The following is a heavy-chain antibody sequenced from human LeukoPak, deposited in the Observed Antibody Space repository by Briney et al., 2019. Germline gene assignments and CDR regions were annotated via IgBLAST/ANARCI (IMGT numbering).Heavy chain of an antibody. CDR2: ISSGSTYK. J-gene: IGHJ4*02. V-gene: IGHV3-21*06. CDR3: TRGPTLIGVAGTWPLDY. CDR1: GFIFSDYS. Sequence: GGSLRLSCAASGFIFSDYSMHWVRQAPGKGLEWVSSISSGSTYKYFADSVKGRFTISRDNAKNSLYLRMNSLRAEDSAVYYCTRGPTLIGVAGTWPLDYWGQGTLVTVSS. D-gene: IGHD6-19*01.